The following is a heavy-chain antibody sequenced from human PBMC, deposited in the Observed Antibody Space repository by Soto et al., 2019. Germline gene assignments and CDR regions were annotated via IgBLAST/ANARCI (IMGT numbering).Heavy chain of an antibody. CDR1: GFTFSTSS. Sequence: EVQLLESGGGLVQPGGSLRLSCAASGFTFSTSSMSWVRQAPGKGLEWVSAISGDSGAIYYADSVKGRFTISRDNSRAKLDLQMNSLRAEDTALYFCARGGRFPFGFDFWGQGTLISVSS. J-gene: IGHJ4*02. V-gene: IGHV3-23*01. D-gene: IGHD3-10*01. CDR2: ISGDSGAI. CDR3: ARGGRFPFGFDF.